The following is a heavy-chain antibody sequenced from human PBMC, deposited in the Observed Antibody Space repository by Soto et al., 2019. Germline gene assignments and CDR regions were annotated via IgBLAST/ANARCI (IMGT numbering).Heavy chain of an antibody. D-gene: IGHD3-3*01. CDR2: ISGSGGST. CDR3: AKNGRFLEWLLMGLIDY. J-gene: IGHJ4*02. Sequence: EVQLLESGGGLVQPGGSLRLSCAASGFNFSSYAMSWVRQAPGKGLEWVSAISGSGGSTYYADSVKGRFTISRDNSKNTLYLQMNSLRAEDTAVYYCAKNGRFLEWLLMGLIDYWGQGTLVTVSS. V-gene: IGHV3-23*01. CDR1: GFNFSSYA.